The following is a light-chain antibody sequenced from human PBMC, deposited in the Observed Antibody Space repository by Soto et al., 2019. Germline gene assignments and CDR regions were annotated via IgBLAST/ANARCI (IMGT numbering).Light chain of an antibody. V-gene: IGKV3-20*01. CDR3: QQYGDSPT. CDR1: QTVRSSF. CDR2: AAS. Sequence: EIVLTPSPGTLSLSPGEKATLSCRASQTVRSSFVAWYQQKAGQAPRLLIYAASSRATGIPDRFRGSGSGTDFTLTISRLEPEDFAVYYCQQYGDSPTFGGGTKVDIK. J-gene: IGKJ4*01.